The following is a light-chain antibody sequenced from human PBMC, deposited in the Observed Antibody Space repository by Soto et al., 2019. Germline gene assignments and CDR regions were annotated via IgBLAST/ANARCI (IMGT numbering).Light chain of an antibody. Sequence: QSVLTQPPSVSGAPGQRVTISCTGSSSNIGAGYDVHWYQQLPGTAPKLLIYGNSNRPSGVPDRFSGSKSGTSASLAITGRQAEDEADYCCQYYDSSLSGLVFGTGTKLTVL. V-gene: IGLV1-40*01. CDR3: QYYDSSLSGLV. CDR1: SSNIGAGYD. J-gene: IGLJ1*01. CDR2: GNS.